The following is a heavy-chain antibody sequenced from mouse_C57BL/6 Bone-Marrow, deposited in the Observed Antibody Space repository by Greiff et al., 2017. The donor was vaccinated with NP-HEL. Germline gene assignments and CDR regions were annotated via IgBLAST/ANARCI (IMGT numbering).Heavy chain of an antibody. CDR3: ARGVYGYDGYFDV. CDR2: IYPRSGNT. Sequence: QVQLQQSGAELARSGASVKLSCKASGYTFTSYGISWVKQRTGQGLEWIGEIYPRSGNTYYNEKFKGKATLTADKSSSTAYMELRSLTSEDSAVYFCARGVYGYDGYFDVWGTGTTVTVSS. J-gene: IGHJ1*03. CDR1: GYTFTSYG. D-gene: IGHD2-2*01. V-gene: IGHV1-81*01.